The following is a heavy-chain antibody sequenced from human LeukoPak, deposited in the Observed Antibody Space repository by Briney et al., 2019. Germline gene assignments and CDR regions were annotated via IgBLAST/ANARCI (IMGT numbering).Heavy chain of an antibody. V-gene: IGHV1-69*05. CDR1: GGTFSSYA. CDR3: ARGRIVVPYYYYMDV. CDR2: TIPIFGTA. Sequence: GASVKVSCKASGGTFSSYAISWVRQAPGQGLEWMGGTIPIFGTANYAQKFQGRVTITTDESTSTAYMELSSLRSEDTAVYYCARGRIVVPYYYYMDVWGKGTTVTVSS. J-gene: IGHJ6*03. D-gene: IGHD2-2*01.